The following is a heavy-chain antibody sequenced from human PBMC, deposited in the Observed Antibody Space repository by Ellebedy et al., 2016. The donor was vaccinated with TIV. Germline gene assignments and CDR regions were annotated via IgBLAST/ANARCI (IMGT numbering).Heavy chain of an antibody. Sequence: GESLKISCAASGFTFSSYSMNWVRQAPGKGLEWVSYISSSRSTIYYADSVKGRFTISRDNAKNSLYLQMNSLRDEDTAVYYCAAYGSGSYLSASFDYWGQGTLVTVSS. CDR3: AAYGSGSYLSASFDY. V-gene: IGHV3-48*02. J-gene: IGHJ4*02. CDR1: GFTFSSYS. D-gene: IGHD3-10*01. CDR2: ISSSRSTI.